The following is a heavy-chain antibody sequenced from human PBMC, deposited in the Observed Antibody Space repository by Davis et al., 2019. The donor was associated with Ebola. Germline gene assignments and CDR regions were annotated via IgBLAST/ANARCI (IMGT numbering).Heavy chain of an antibody. CDR2: VHGGNGNT. J-gene: IGHJ4*02. CDR1: GFTLTKYA. D-gene: IGHD6-19*01. CDR3: ARASFGYNSGWYADY. Sequence: ASVKVSCKASGFTLTKYAIHWVRQAPGQRLEWMGWVHGGNGNTKYSQRFQGRVTITTDTSASTVYLDLTSLRSEDTAVFYCARASFGYNSGWYADYWGQGALVTVSS. V-gene: IGHV1-3*01.